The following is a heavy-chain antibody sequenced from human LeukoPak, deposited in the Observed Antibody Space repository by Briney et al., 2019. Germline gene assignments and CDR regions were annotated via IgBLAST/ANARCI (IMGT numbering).Heavy chain of an antibody. CDR2: ISSSSSYI. V-gene: IGHV3-21*01. J-gene: IGHJ6*02. CDR3: ARDGHPIVVVPAAIYYYYYGMDV. CDR1: GFTFSSYS. D-gene: IGHD2-2*01. Sequence: GGSLRLSCAASGFTFSSYSMNWVRQAPGKWLEWVSSISSSSSYIYYADSVKGRLTLCRDNAKNSLYLQMNSLRAEDTAVYYCARDGHPIVVVPAAIYYYYYGMDVWGQGTTVTVSS.